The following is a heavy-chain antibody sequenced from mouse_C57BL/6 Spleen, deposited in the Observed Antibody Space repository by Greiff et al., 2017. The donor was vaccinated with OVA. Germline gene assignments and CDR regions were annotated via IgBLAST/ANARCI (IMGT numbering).Heavy chain of an antibody. CDR1: GYAFSGYW. CDR3: ARSNDGYPLAY. D-gene: IGHD2-3*01. V-gene: IGHV1-80*01. CDR2: IYPGDGDT. J-gene: IGHJ3*01. Sequence: QVQLQQSGAELVKPGASVKISCKASGYAFSGYWMHWVKQRPGKGLEWIGQIYPGDGDTNYNGKFKGKATLTADKSSSTAYMQLSSLTSEDAAVYFCARSNDGYPLAYWGQGTLVTVSA.